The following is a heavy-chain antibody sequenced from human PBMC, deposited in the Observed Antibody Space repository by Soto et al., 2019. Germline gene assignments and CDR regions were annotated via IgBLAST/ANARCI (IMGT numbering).Heavy chain of an antibody. J-gene: IGHJ6*02. CDR2: ISGSGGVT. Sequence: EVQLVEAGGGLEQPGGSRRLSCAASGFTFSNYAMTWVRQAPGKGLEWVSTISGSGGVTHYADSVKGRFTISRENPQNTLYLQMNSLPAEDTAIYYCAKASGAASSYYYFAMDVWGQGTTVTVSS. CDR3: AKASGAASSYYYFAMDV. D-gene: IGHD6-25*01. V-gene: IGHV3-23*04. CDR1: GFTFSNYA.